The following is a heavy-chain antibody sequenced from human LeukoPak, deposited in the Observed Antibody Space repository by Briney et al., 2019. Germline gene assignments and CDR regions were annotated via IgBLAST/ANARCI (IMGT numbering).Heavy chain of an antibody. CDR2: IYYSGST. D-gene: IGHD3-3*01. CDR3: ARNYYDFWSRYYHDAFDI. Sequence: SETLSLTCTVSGGSISSYYWSWIRQPPGKGLEWIGYIYYSGSTNYNPSLKSRVTISVDTSKNQFSLKLSSVTAADTAVYYCARNYYDFWSRYYHDAFDIWGQGTMVTVSS. J-gene: IGHJ3*02. CDR1: GGSISSYY. V-gene: IGHV4-59*01.